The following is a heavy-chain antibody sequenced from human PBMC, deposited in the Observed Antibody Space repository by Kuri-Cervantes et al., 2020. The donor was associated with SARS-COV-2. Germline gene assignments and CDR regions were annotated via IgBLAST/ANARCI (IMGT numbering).Heavy chain of an antibody. V-gene: IGHV3-73*01. CDR1: GFTFSGSA. CDR3: TRPLTGLDDAFDI. J-gene: IGHJ3*02. D-gene: IGHD7-27*01. Sequence: GESLKISCAASGFTFSGSAMHWVRQASGKGLEWVGRIRSKANSYATAYAASVKGRFTISRDDPKNTAYLQMNSLKTEDTAVYYCTRPLTGLDDAFDIWGQGTMVTVSS. CDR2: IRSKANSYAT.